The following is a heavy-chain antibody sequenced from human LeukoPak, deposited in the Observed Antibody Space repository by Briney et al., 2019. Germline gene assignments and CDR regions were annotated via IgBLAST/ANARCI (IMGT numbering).Heavy chain of an antibody. J-gene: IGHJ3*02. CDR3: ARDGGGSYFDAFDI. CDR1: GYTFISYG. Sequence: SVKVSCKASGYTFISYGITWVRQAPGQGLEWMGRIIPILGIANYAQKFQGRVTITADKSTSTAYMELSSLRSEDTAVYYCARDGGGSYFDAFDIWGQGTMVTVSS. CDR2: IIPILGIA. D-gene: IGHD1-26*01. V-gene: IGHV1-69*04.